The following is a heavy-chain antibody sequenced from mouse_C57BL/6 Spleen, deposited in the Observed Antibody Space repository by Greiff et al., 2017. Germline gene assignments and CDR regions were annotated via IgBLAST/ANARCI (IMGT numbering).Heavy chain of an antibody. J-gene: IGHJ1*03. CDR1: GYTFTTYP. CDR3: AILYYGSSYGYFDV. V-gene: IGHV1-47*01. CDR2: FHPYNDDT. Sequence: VQRVESGAELVKPGASVKMSCKASGYTFTTYPIEWMKQNHGKSLEWIGNFHPYNDDTKYYEKFEGKATLTVEKSSSTVYLELSRLTSDDSAVYYCAILYYGSSYGYFDVWGTGTTVTVSS. D-gene: IGHD1-1*01.